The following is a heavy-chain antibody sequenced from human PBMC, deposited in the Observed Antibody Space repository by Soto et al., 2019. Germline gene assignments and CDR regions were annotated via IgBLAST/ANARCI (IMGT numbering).Heavy chain of an antibody. CDR1: GGSISSSSYY. Sequence: SETLSLTCTVSGGSISSSSYYWGWIRQPPGKGLEWIGSIYYSGSTYYNPSLKSRVTISVDTSKNQFSLKLSSVTAADTAVYYCARAMVRGVISYYYGTDGWGQGTMVTVAS. V-gene: IGHV4-39*01. CDR3: ARAMVRGVISYYYGTDG. CDR2: IYYSGST. J-gene: IGHJ6*02. D-gene: IGHD3-10*01.